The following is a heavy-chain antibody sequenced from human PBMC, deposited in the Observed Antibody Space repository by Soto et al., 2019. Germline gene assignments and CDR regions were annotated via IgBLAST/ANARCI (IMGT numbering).Heavy chain of an antibody. J-gene: IGHJ4*02. D-gene: IGHD6-19*01. CDR2: ISGSGGST. CDR1: GFTFSSYA. CDR3: AKDYQGGSGWYKRGSYFDY. V-gene: IGHV3-23*01. Sequence: GGSLRLSCAASGFTFSSYAMSWVRQAPGKGLEWVSAISGSGGSTYYADSVKGRFTISRDNSKNTLYLQMNSLRAEDTAVYYCAKDYQGGSGWYKRGSYFDYWGQGTLVTVSS.